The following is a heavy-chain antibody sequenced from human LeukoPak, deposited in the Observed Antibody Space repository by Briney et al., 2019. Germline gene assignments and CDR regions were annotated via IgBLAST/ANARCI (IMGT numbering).Heavy chain of an antibody. CDR1: GFTFSDYY. Sequence: GGSLRLSCTASGFTFSDYYMTWIRQAPGKGLEWVSCISSSGSSINYADSVKGRFTISRDNAKNSLNLQMNSLRAEDTAVYYCARDLRTYYDILTGPYYGMDVWGQGTTVTVSS. CDR2: ISSSGSSI. J-gene: IGHJ6*02. D-gene: IGHD3-9*01. CDR3: ARDLRTYYDILTGPYYGMDV. V-gene: IGHV3-11*01.